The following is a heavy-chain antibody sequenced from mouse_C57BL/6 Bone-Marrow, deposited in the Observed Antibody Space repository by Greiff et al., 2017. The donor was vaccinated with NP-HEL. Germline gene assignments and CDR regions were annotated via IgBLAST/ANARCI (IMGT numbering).Heavy chain of an antibody. CDR1: GFTFSSYA. V-gene: IGHV5-9-1*02. CDR2: ISSGGDYI. CDR3: TREGLQYEAY. D-gene: IGHD3-1*01. Sequence: EVKLVESGEGLVKPGGSLKLSCAASGFTFSSYAMSWVRQTPEKRLEWVAYISSGGDYIYYADTVKGRFTISRDNARNTLYLQMSSLKSEDTAMYYCTREGLQYEAYWGQGTLVTVSA. J-gene: IGHJ3*01.